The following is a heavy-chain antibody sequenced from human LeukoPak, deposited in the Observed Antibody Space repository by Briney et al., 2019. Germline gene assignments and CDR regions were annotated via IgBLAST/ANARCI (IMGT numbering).Heavy chain of an antibody. D-gene: IGHD5/OR15-5a*01. CDR2: INHSGST. CDR3: ARSVRYFDL. J-gene: IGHJ2*01. Sequence: SETLSLTCAVYGGSFRGYYWGWIRQPPGKGLEWIGEINHSGSTNYNPSLKSRVTISVDTSKNQFSLKLSSVTAADTAVYYCARSVRYFDLWGRGTLVTVSS. V-gene: IGHV4-34*01. CDR1: GGSFRGYY.